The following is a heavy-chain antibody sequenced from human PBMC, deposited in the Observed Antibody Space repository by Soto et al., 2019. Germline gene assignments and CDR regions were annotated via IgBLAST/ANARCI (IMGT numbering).Heavy chain of an antibody. Sequence: SVKVSCKASGGTFSSYAISWVRQAPGQGLEWMGGIIPIFGTANYAQKFQGRVTITADESTSTAYMELSSLRSEDTAVYYCARGQFDSTFNYYYYGMDVWGQGTTVTVSS. CDR2: IIPIFGTA. CDR3: ARGQFDSTFNYYYYGMDV. J-gene: IGHJ6*02. V-gene: IGHV1-69*13. D-gene: IGHD3-22*01. CDR1: GGTFSSYA.